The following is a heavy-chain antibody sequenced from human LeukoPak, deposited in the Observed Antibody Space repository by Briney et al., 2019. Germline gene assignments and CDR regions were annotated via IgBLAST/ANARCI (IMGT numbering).Heavy chain of an antibody. CDR1: GGSISSYY. J-gene: IGHJ4*02. D-gene: IGHD3-22*01. Sequence: SETLSLTCTVSGGSISSYYWSWLRQPPGKGLEWIGYIYYSGSTNYNPSLKSRVTISVDTSKNQFSLKLSSVTAADTAVYYCARDQPTYYYDSSGYYRGYYFDYWGQGTLVTVSS. CDR2: IYYSGST. CDR3: ARDQPTYYYDSSGYYRGYYFDY. V-gene: IGHV4-59*01.